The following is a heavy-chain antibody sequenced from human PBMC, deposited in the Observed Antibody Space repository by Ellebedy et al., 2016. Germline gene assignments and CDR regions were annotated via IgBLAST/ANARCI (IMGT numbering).Heavy chain of an antibody. Sequence: ASVKVSCKASGYIFTGYFMHWVRQAPGQGLEWMGIINPSGGTTSYAQKFQGRVTMTSDTSTSTVYMEVRSLRSEDTAVFYCARAPGLENSYFHYWGQGTLVTVSS. V-gene: IGHV1-46*01. CDR2: INPSGGTT. CDR3: ARAPGLENSYFHY. CDR1: GYIFTGYF. J-gene: IGHJ4*02. D-gene: IGHD2/OR15-2a*01.